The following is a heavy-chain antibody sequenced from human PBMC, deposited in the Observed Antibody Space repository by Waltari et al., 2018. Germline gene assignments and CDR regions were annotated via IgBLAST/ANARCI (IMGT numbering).Heavy chain of an antibody. CDR1: GYTFHDYY. Sequence: EVQLVQSGAEVKKPGATVKISCKASGYTFHDYYKHWVQQAPGKGLEWMGRVDPADSETIYAEKFQGRVTITADTSTDTAYMELSSLRSEDTAVYYCATVLTTVPTYWFDPWGQGTLVTVSS. J-gene: IGHJ5*02. CDR3: ATVLTTVPTYWFDP. D-gene: IGHD4-4*01. V-gene: IGHV1-69-2*01. CDR2: VDPADSET.